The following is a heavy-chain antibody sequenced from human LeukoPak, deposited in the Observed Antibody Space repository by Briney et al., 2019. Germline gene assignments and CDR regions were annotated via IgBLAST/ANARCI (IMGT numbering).Heavy chain of an antibody. V-gene: IGHV3-49*03. D-gene: IGHD2-15*01. CDR2: IRSRGYGGTP. CDR3: SRFSAIRAAHFDS. Sequence: GGSLRLSCTASGFNLGDYALSWFRQGPGGGLEWVGFIRSRGYGGTPEYAASVKGRFIISREHSKNIVFLQMLSLKVEDTGVYFCSRFSAIRAAHFDSWGQGTLVTVSS. J-gene: IGHJ4*02. CDR1: GFNLGDYA.